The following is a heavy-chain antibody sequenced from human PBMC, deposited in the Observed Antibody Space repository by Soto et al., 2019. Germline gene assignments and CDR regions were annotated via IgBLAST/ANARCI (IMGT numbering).Heavy chain of an antibody. D-gene: IGHD3-3*01. Sequence: ASVKVSCKVSGYTLTELSMRWVRQAPGKGLEWMGGFDPEDGETIYAQKFQGRVTMTEDTSTDTAYMELSSLRSEDTAVYYCATVPPYDFWSGYSDYWGQGTLVTVSS. CDR3: ATVPPYDFWSGYSDY. CDR1: GYTLTELS. J-gene: IGHJ4*02. V-gene: IGHV1-24*01. CDR2: FDPEDGET.